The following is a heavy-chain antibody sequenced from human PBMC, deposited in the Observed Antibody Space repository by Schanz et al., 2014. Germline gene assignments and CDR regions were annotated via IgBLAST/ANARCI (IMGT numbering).Heavy chain of an antibody. CDR3: ARGIGGYGANNYFDY. V-gene: IGHV1-3*04. Sequence: QVHLVQSGAEVKRPGASVKVSCKASEYSFTSYSMHWVRQAPGQRLEWMGWINTGRGDTKYSQNFQGRVTITRDTSASTAYRELSSLRSEDTAVYSCARGIGGYGANNYFDYWGQGTLVTVSS. J-gene: IGHJ4*02. CDR2: INTGRGDT. CDR1: EYSFTSYS. D-gene: IGHD5-12*01.